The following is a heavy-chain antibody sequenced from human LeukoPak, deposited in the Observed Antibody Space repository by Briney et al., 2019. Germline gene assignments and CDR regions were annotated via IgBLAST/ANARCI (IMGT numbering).Heavy chain of an antibody. CDR3: ARHGRMGTINPSY. Sequence: SETLSLTCTVSGGSISNSSYYWGWIRQPPGQGLEWIGSMYYSGSTYYTPPLKGRATISVATSKNQSSLKLSSVTAADTAVYYCARHGRMGTINPSYWGQGTLVTVSS. D-gene: IGHD5-24*01. CDR2: MYYSGST. V-gene: IGHV4-39*01. J-gene: IGHJ4*02. CDR1: GGSISNSSYY.